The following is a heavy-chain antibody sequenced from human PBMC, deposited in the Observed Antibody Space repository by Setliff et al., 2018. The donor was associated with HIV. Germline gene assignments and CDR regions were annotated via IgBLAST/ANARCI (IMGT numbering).Heavy chain of an antibody. CDR3: ATGIPSDLDY. CDR1: GYTFTAYY. Sequence: ASVKVSCKTSGYTFTAYYIYWVRQAPGHGLELMGRIHPNTGSTNYLQEFQGRVTITRDTSMSTVYMALTGLTSDDTAVYYCATGIPSDLDYWGQGTLVTVSS. V-gene: IGHV1-2*06. CDR2: IHPNTGST. D-gene: IGHD2-21*01. J-gene: IGHJ4*01.